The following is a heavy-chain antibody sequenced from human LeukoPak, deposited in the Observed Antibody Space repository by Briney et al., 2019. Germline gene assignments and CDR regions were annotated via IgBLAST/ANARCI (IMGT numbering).Heavy chain of an antibody. V-gene: IGHV3-20*04. Sequence: GGSLRLSCAASGFTFSSYTMSWVRQAPGKGLEWVSGINWNGGSTGYADSVKGRFTISRDNAKNSLYLQMSSLRAEDTALYYCARGGSGWYYFDYWGQGTLVTVSS. CDR3: ARGGSGWYYFDY. CDR1: GFTFSSYT. D-gene: IGHD6-19*01. CDR2: INWNGGST. J-gene: IGHJ4*02.